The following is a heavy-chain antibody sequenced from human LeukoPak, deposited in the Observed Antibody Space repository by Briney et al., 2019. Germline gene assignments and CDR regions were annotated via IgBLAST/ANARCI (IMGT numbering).Heavy chain of an antibody. CDR2: INPNSGGT. Sequence: ASVKVSCKASGYTFTGYYMHWVRQAPGHGLEWMGWINPNSGGTNYAQKFQGRVTMTRDTSISTAYMELSRLRSDDTAVYYCAREPLWLRASYDAFDIWGQGTMVTVSS. CDR1: GYTFTGYY. D-gene: IGHD3-10*01. J-gene: IGHJ3*02. CDR3: AREPLWLRASYDAFDI. V-gene: IGHV1-2*02.